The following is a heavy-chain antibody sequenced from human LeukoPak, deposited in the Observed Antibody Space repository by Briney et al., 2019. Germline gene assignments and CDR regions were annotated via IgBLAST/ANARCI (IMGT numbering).Heavy chain of an antibody. J-gene: IGHJ4*02. V-gene: IGHV3-21*01. CDR3: ARGAPYTYDSSGYYETDY. CDR2: ISTSSSYI. CDR1: GFTFSSYS. D-gene: IGHD3-22*01. Sequence: GESLRLSSAASGFTFSSYSMNWVRQAPGKGLEWVSSISTSSSYIYYADSVKGRFTISRDNAKNSLYLQMNSLRAEDTAVYYCARGAPYTYDSSGYYETDYWGQGTLVTVSS.